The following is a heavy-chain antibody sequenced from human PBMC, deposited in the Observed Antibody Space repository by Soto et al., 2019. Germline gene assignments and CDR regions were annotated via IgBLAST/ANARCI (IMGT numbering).Heavy chain of an antibody. V-gene: IGHV3-30-3*01. Sequence: SGGGVVQPGRSLRLSCAASGFTFSSYAMHWVRQAPGKGLEWVAVISYDGSNKYYADSVKGRFTISRDNSKNTLYLQMNSLRAEDTAVYYCARDSTRYCSSTSCPKAWYYYGMDVWGQGTTVTVSS. D-gene: IGHD2-2*01. J-gene: IGHJ6*02. CDR2: ISYDGSNK. CDR1: GFTFSSYA. CDR3: ARDSTRYCSSTSCPKAWYYYGMDV.